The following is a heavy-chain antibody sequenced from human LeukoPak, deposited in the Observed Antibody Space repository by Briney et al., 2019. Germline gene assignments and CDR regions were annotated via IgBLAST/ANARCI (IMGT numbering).Heavy chain of an antibody. CDR1: GYTFTSYD. D-gene: IGHD4-11*01. Sequence: ASVKVSCKASGYTFTSYDINWVRQATGQGLEWLGWMNPNSGNTGYAQKFQGRVTMTRNTSISTAYMELSSLRSEDTAVYYCASTVTTPGYYYYMDVWGKGTTVTVSS. V-gene: IGHV1-8*01. CDR3: ASTVTTPGYYYYMDV. J-gene: IGHJ6*03. CDR2: MNPNSGNT.